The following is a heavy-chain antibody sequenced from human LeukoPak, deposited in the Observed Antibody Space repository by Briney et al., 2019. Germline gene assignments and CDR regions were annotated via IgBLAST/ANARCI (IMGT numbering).Heavy chain of an antibody. CDR2: ISAYNGNT. V-gene: IGHV1-18*01. D-gene: IGHD2-15*01. CDR1: GYTFTSYG. J-gene: IGHJ6*03. CDR3: ATRLGYCSGGSCYQYYYYMDV. Sequence: ASVMVSCKASGYTFTSYGISWVRQAPGQGLEWMGWISAYNGNTNYAQKLQGRVTMTTDTSTSTAYMELSSLRSEDTAVYYCATRLGYCSGGSCYQYYYYMDVWGKGTTVTISS.